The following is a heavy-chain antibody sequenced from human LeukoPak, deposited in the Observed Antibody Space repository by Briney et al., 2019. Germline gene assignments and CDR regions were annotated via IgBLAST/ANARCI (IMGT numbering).Heavy chain of an antibody. Sequence: SETLSLTCTVSDDSISDYYRGWIRQPAGKGLEWIGRIYTSGSTNYNPSLKSRVTISVDTSKNQFSLKLSSVTAADTAVYYCARDPRVVVPAAIYTWFDPGGQETLVTVSS. J-gene: IGHJ5*02. CDR1: DDSISDYY. CDR2: IYTSGST. D-gene: IGHD2-2*02. V-gene: IGHV4-4*07. CDR3: ARDPRVVVPAAIYTWFDP.